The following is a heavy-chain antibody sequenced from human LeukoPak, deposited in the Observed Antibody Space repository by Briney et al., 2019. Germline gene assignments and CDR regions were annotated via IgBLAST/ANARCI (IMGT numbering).Heavy chain of an antibody. D-gene: IGHD5-12*01. V-gene: IGHV4-4*02. Sequence: SETLSLTCAVSGGSISSSNWWSWVRQPPGKGLEWIGEIYHSGSTNYNPSLKSRVTISVDKSINTAYLQWSSLKASDTAIYYCARHREWLRLGTDYYMDVWGKGTTVTVSS. CDR2: IYHSGST. CDR1: GGSISSSNW. J-gene: IGHJ6*03. CDR3: ARHREWLRLGTDYYMDV.